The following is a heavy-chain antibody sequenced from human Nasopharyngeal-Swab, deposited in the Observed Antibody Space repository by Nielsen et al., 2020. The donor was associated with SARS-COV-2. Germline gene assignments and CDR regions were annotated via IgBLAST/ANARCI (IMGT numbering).Heavy chain of an antibody. J-gene: IGHJ4*02. Sequence: GRSLRLSCAASGFTFENYAMHWVRQPPGKGLEWVSGITWNSGNKGYAESVQGRFTISRDNARNSLYLQMNSLRPEDTALYYCAKARRTDTYGFECFDYWGQGSLVTVSS. D-gene: IGHD5-18*01. CDR3: AKARRTDTYGFECFDY. CDR1: GFTFENYA. V-gene: IGHV3-9*01. CDR2: ITWNSGNK.